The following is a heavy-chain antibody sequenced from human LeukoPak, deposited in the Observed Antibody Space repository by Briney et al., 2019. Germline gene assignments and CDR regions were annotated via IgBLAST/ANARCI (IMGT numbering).Heavy chain of an antibody. CDR1: GGSISSYY. Sequence: SETLSLTCTVSGGSISSYYWSWIRQPPGKGLEWIGYIYYSGSTNYNPSLKSRVTISVDTSKNQFSLKLSSVTAADTAVYYCARHGGCSGGSCYSRWFDPWGQGTLVTVSS. D-gene: IGHD2-15*01. J-gene: IGHJ5*02. CDR2: IYYSGST. CDR3: ARHGGCSGGSCYSRWFDP. V-gene: IGHV4-59*08.